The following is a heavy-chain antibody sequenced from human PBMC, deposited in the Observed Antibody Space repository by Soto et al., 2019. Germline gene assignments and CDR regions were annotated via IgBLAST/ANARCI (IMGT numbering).Heavy chain of an antibody. CDR3: ARGRYGDY. Sequence: QVHLVQSGAEVKKPGASVKVSCKGSGYDFTTYGITWVRQAPGQGLEWMAWISAHNGNTDSAQKLQGIVTVTRDTYTSTAYMELRSLRSDDTAVYYWARGRYGDYWGQGALVTVSS. CDR1: GYDFTTYG. V-gene: IGHV1-18*01. J-gene: IGHJ4*02. D-gene: IGHD1-1*01. CDR2: ISAHNGNT.